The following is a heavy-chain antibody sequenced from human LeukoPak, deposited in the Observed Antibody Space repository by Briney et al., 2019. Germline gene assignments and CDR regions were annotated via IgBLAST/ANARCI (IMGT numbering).Heavy chain of an antibody. CDR1: GGTFSSYA. CDR2: IIPIFSTA. D-gene: IGHD2-2*02. J-gene: IGHJ4*02. Sequence: ASVKVSCKASGGTFSSYAISWVRQAPGQGLEWMGGIIPIFSTANYAQKFQGRVTITADESTSTAYMELSSLRSEDTAVYYCARAICSSTSCYRYYFDYWGQGTLVTVSS. V-gene: IGHV1-69*01. CDR3: ARAICSSTSCYRYYFDY.